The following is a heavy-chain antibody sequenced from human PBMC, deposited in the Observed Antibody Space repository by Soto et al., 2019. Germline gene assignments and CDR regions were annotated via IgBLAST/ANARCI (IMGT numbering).Heavy chain of an antibody. J-gene: IGHJ4*02. V-gene: IGHV3-21*01. CDR2: ISSSSSYI. CDR3: ARDLSEAVAGLD. CDR1: GFTFSSYS. D-gene: IGHD6-19*01. Sequence: EVQLVESGGGLVKPGGSLRLSCAASGFTFSSYSMNWVRQAPGKGLEWVSSISSSSSYIYYADSVKGRFTISRDNAKNSLYLQMNSLRAEDTAVYYCARDLSEAVAGLDWGQGTLVTVSS.